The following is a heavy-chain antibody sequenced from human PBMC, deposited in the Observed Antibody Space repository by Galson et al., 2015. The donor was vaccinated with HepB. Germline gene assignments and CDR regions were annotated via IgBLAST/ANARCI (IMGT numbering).Heavy chain of an antibody. J-gene: IGHJ4*02. V-gene: IGHV3-11*06. D-gene: IGHD3-10*01. Sequence: SLRLSCAASGFTFSDYYMSWIRQAPGKGLEWVSYISSSSSYTNYADSVKGRFTISRDNAKNSLYLQMNSLRAEDTAVYYCARDHGYYYGSGALDYWGQGTLVTVSS. CDR3: ARDHGYYYGSGALDY. CDR1: GFTFSDYY. CDR2: ISSSSSYT.